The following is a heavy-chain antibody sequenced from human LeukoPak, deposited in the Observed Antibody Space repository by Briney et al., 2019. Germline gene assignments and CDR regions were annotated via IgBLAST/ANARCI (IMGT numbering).Heavy chain of an antibody. V-gene: IGHV5-51*01. J-gene: IGHJ4*02. CDR3: ASFSDGKDSDFDH. CDR2: IYPGNSNT. Sequence: GESLKISCKASGYSFTNYWIGWVRQMPGQGLEWMGIIYPGNSNTRHRPSFQGQVTISVDKSISTAYLHWSSLKASDTAMYYCASFSDGKDSDFDHWGQGTLVTVSS. CDR1: GYSFTNYW. D-gene: IGHD4-23*01.